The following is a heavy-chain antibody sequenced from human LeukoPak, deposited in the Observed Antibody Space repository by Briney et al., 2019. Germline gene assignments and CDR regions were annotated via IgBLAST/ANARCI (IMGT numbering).Heavy chain of an antibody. Sequence: PSETLSLTCAVYGGSFSGYYWSWIRQPPGKGLEWIGEINHSGSTNYNPSLKSRVTISVDTSKNQFSLKLSSVTAADTAVYYCASSEMAAIRGYFDYWGQGTLVTVSS. J-gene: IGHJ4*02. CDR2: INHSGST. CDR1: GGSFSGYY. D-gene: IGHD5-24*01. CDR3: ASSEMAAIRGYFDY. V-gene: IGHV4-34*01.